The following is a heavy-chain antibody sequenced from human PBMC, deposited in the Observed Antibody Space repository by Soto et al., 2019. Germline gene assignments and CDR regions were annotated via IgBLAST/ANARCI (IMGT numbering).Heavy chain of an antibody. Sequence: SETLSLTCTVSGGSISSYDCGWIRQPPWKGLEWIGYIYYSGSTNYNPSLKSRVTISVDTSKNQFSLKLSSVTAEDTAVYYCARVVPIHLWFDPWGQGTLVAVSS. J-gene: IGHJ5*02. D-gene: IGHD3-10*01. V-gene: IGHV4-59*01. CDR3: ARVVPIHLWFDP. CDR2: IYYSGST. CDR1: GGSISSYD.